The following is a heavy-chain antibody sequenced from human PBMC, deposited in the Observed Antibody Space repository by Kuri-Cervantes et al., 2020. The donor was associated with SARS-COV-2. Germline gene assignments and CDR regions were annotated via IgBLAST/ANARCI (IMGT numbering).Heavy chain of an antibody. V-gene: IGHV1-3*02. Sequence: ASVKVSCKASGYTFTSYAMHWVRQAPGQRLEWMGWSNAGNGNTKYSQEFQGRVTMTEDTSTDTAYMELSSLRSEDTAVYYCATQLHYYMDVWGKGTTVTVSS. J-gene: IGHJ6*03. CDR3: ATQLHYYMDV. CDR1: GYTFTSYA. D-gene: IGHD1-7*01. CDR2: SNAGNGNT.